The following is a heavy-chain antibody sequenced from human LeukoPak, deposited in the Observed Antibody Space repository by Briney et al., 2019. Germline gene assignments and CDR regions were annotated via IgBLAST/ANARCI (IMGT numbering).Heavy chain of an antibody. J-gene: IGHJ4*02. CDR3: AREDTAMWVY. CDR1: GYTFTSYA. Sequence: ASVKVSCKASGYTFTSYAMHWVRQAPGQRLEWMGWINAGNGNRKYSQKFQGRVTISRDTSASTAYMELSSLRSEDAAVYYCAREDTAMWVYWGQGTLVTVSS. CDR2: INAGNGNR. D-gene: IGHD5-18*01. V-gene: IGHV1-3*01.